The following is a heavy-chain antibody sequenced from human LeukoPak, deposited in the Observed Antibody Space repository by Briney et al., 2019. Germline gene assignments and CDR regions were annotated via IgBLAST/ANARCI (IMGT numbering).Heavy chain of an antibody. Sequence: GKSLHISCEGSGDRFTPYWITWVRQKPGKGLEWMGIIYPGNSDTKYSPSFQGQITISADKSINTAYLQWSSLEASDTAMYYCARRKAVARISYFDSWGQGTLVTFSS. CDR3: ARRKAVARISYFDS. CDR2: IYPGNSDT. V-gene: IGHV5-51*01. CDR1: GDRFTPYW. J-gene: IGHJ4*02. D-gene: IGHD6-19*01.